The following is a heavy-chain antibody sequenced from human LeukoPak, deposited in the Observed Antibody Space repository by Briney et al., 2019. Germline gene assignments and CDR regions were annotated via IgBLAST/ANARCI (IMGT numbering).Heavy chain of an antibody. Sequence: SETLSLTCAISGGSISGTAYYWGWIRQPPGKGLEWIGYIYYSGSTNYNPSLKSRVTISVDTSKNQFSLKLSSVTAADTAVYYCARQGGCSSTSCLNNWFDPWGQGTLVTVSS. CDR3: ARQGGCSSTSCLNNWFDP. CDR1: GGSISGTAYY. D-gene: IGHD2-2*01. CDR2: IYYSGST. J-gene: IGHJ5*02. V-gene: IGHV4-61*05.